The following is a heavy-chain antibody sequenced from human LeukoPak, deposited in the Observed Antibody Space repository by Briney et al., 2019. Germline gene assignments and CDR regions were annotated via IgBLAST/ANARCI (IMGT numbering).Heavy chain of an antibody. J-gene: IGHJ4*02. Sequence: SETLSLTCTVSGGSISSYYWSWIRQPAGKGLEWIGRIYTSGSTNYNPSLKSRVTMSVDTSKNQFSLKLSSVTAADTAVYYCAREVVAAAGTARDFDYWGQGTLVIVSS. V-gene: IGHV4-4*07. CDR2: IYTSGST. CDR1: GGSISSYY. D-gene: IGHD6-13*01. CDR3: AREVVAAAGTARDFDY.